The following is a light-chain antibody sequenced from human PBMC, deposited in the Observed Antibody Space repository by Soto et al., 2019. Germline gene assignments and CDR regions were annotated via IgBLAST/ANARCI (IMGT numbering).Light chain of an antibody. CDR3: CSYATTSTYV. V-gene: IGLV2-23*02. CDR1: SSDVGNYNL. J-gene: IGLJ1*01. Sequence: QSVLTQPASVSGSPGQSITISCTGTSSDVGNYNLVSWYQHHPGKAPKLMIYDVSKRPSGLSNRFSGSKSGNTASLTISGVQAEDECDYYCCSYATTSTYVFGTGTKVTVL. CDR2: DVS.